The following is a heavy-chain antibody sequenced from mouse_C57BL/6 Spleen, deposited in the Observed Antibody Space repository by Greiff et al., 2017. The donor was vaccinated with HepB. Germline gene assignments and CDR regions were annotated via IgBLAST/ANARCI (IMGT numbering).Heavy chain of an antibody. J-gene: IGHJ3*01. CDR2: IYPGSGST. Sequence: QVQLQQPGAELVKPGASVKMSCKASGYTFTSYWITWVKQRPGQGLEWIGDIYPGSGSTNYNEKFKSKATLTVDTSSSKAYMQLSSLTSEDSADYYCASYYDYAWFAYWGQGTLVTVSA. CDR1: GYTFTSYW. D-gene: IGHD2-4*01. CDR3: ASYYDYAWFAY. V-gene: IGHV1-55*01.